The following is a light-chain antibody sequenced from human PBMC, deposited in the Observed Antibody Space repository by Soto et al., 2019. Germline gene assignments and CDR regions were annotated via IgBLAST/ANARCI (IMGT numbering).Light chain of an antibody. CDR2: ATS. Sequence: EIGLTQSPATLSVSPGERATLSCRASQNVGNNFAWYQQKPGQAPRLLIFATSTRATGVPARFRGSGSGTEFTLTLSSLQSEDFAVYYCQQYGDWPLTFGGGAKVEIE. V-gene: IGKV3-15*01. CDR1: QNVGNN. J-gene: IGKJ4*01. CDR3: QQYGDWPLT.